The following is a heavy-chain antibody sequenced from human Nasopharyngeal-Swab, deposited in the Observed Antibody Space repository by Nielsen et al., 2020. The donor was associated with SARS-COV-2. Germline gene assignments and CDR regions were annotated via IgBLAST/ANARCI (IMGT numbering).Heavy chain of an antibody. J-gene: IGHJ4*02. CDR3: ARENDYADEYYFDY. D-gene: IGHD4-17*01. Sequence: GGSLRLSCAASGFTFRSYAISWVRQAPGKGLEWVSVISGSDHTTYYADSVKGRFTISRDNSKNTLYLQMNSLRAEDTAVYYCARENDYADEYYFDYWGQGTLVTVSS. CDR2: ISGSDHTT. V-gene: IGHV3-23*01. CDR1: GFTFRSYA.